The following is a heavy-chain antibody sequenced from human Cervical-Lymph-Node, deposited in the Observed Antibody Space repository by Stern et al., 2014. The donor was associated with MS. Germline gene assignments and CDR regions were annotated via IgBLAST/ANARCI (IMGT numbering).Heavy chain of an antibody. CDR1: GYTFTSYA. CDR3: ARNRVWGGTDY. J-gene: IGHJ4*02. Sequence: VQLVQSGAEVKKPGASVKVSCKASGYTFTSYAMHWVRQAPGQRLEWMGWINAGNGNPTYSQKFQGRVTITRDTSASTAYMKLSSLRSEDTDVYYCARNRVWGGTDYWGQGTLVTVSS. V-gene: IGHV1-3*01. D-gene: IGHD3-16*01. CDR2: INAGNGNP.